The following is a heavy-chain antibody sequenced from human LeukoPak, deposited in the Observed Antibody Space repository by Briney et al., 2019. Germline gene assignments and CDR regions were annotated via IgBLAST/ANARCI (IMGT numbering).Heavy chain of an antibody. V-gene: IGHV1-24*01. J-gene: IGHJ5*02. Sequence: ASVKVSCKVSGYTLTELSMHWVRQPPGKGLEWMGGFDPEDGETIYAQKFQGRVTMTEDTSTDTAYMERSSLRSEDTAVYYCATGGYNWNDVAGWFDPWGQGTLVTVSS. D-gene: IGHD1-1*01. CDR3: ATGGYNWNDVAGWFDP. CDR1: GYTLTELS. CDR2: FDPEDGET.